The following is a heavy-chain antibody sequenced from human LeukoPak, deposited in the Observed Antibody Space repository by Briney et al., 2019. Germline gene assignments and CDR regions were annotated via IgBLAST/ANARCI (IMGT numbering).Heavy chain of an antibody. CDR3: ARENYGSGSYEGYFDY. CDR2: ISSSSSYI. CDR1: GFTFSSYS. J-gene: IGHJ4*02. Sequence: GGSLRLSCAASGFTFSSYSVSWVRQAPGKGLEWVSSISSSSSYIYYAASVKGRFTISRDNAKNSLYLQMNSLRAEDTAVYYCARENYGSGSYEGYFDYGGQGTLVTVPS. V-gene: IGHV3-21*01. D-gene: IGHD3-10*01.